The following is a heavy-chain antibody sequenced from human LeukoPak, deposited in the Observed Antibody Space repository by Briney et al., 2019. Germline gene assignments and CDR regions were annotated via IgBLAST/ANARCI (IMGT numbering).Heavy chain of an antibody. CDR3: AKDTSDRSGYLYYFDN. Sequence: GGSLRLSCAASGFTFSAYAMSWVRQAPGKGLEWVSAISGSGGSTYYADSVKGRFTVSRDNSKNTLYLQMNSLRAEDTAVYYCAKDTSDRSGYLYYFDNWGQGTLVTVSS. D-gene: IGHD3-22*01. V-gene: IGHV3-23*01. CDR2: ISGSGGST. J-gene: IGHJ4*02. CDR1: GFTFSAYA.